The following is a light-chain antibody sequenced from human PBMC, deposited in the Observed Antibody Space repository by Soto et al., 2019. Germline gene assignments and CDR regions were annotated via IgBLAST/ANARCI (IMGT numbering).Light chain of an antibody. CDR3: CSYAGSTTVV. Sequence: QSVLTQPRSVSGSPGQSVTISCTGTSSDVGGYNYVSWYQQHPGKAPKLMIYDVSKRPSGVPDRFSGSKSGNTASLTISGLQAEDEADYYCCSYAGSTTVVFGTGTKVTVL. V-gene: IGLV2-11*01. CDR1: SSDVGGYNY. CDR2: DVS. J-gene: IGLJ1*01.